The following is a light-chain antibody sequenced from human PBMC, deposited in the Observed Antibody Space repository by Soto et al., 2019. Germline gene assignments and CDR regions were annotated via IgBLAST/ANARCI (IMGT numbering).Light chain of an antibody. V-gene: IGLV2-14*01. Sequence: QSVLTQPASVSGSPGQSITISCTGTSSDVGGYNYVSWYQQHPGKAPNLMIYEVSNRPSGVSYRFSGSKSGNTASLTISGLQAEDEADYYCSSHTSSNTRVFGTGTKVTVL. CDR2: EVS. CDR3: SSHTSSNTRV. J-gene: IGLJ1*01. CDR1: SSDVGGYNY.